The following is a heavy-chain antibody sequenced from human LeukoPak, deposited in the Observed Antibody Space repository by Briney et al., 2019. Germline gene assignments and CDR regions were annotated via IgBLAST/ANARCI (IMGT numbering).Heavy chain of an antibody. J-gene: IGHJ3*02. Sequence: PSETLSLTCAVYGGSFSGYYWSWIRQPPGKGREWIGEINHSGSTNYNPSLKSRVTISVDTSKNQFSLKLSSVTAEDTAVYYCHYDSSGIVDAFDIWGQGTMVTVSS. V-gene: IGHV4-34*01. CDR2: INHSGST. CDR3: HYDSSGIVDAFDI. CDR1: GGSFSGYY. D-gene: IGHD3-22*01.